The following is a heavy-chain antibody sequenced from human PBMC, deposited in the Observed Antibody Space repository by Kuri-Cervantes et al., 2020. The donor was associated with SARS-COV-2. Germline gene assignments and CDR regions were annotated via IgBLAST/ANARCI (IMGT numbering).Heavy chain of an antibody. J-gene: IGHJ4*02. CDR1: GGSISSGGYY. D-gene: IGHD4-17*01. CDR2: IYYSGST. V-gene: IGHV4-31*03. Sequence: LRLSCTVSGGSISSGGYYWSWIRQHPGKGLEWIGYIYYSGSTYYNPSLKSRVTISVDTSKNQFSLKLSSVTAADTAVYYCARYGDYVPFDYWGQGTLVNVSS. CDR3: ARYGDYVPFDY.